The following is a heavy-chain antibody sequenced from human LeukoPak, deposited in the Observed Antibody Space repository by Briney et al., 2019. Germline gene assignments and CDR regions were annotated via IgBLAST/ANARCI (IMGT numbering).Heavy chain of an antibody. V-gene: IGHV3-23*01. CDR2: ISGSGGST. J-gene: IGHJ4*02. Sequence: GGSLRLSCAASGFTFSSSAMSWVRQAPGKGLEWVSSISGSGGSTYYADSVKGRFTISRDNSRNTLYLQMNSLRAEDTAVYYCARSGLSRFGFWGQGTLVTVSS. CDR3: ARSGLSRFGF. D-gene: IGHD2/OR15-2a*01. CDR1: GFTFSSSA.